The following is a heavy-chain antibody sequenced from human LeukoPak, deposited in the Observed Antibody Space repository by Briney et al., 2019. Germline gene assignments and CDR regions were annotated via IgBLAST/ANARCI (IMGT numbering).Heavy chain of an antibody. CDR1: GFTFSSYA. CDR2: ISYDGSNK. V-gene: IGHV3-30-3*01. Sequence: GRSLRLSCAASGFTFSSYAMHWVRQAPGKGLEWVAVISYDGSNKYYADSVKGRFTISRDNSKNTLYLQMSSLRAEDTAVYYCARETFHAFDIWGQGTMVTVSP. J-gene: IGHJ3*02. CDR3: ARETFHAFDI.